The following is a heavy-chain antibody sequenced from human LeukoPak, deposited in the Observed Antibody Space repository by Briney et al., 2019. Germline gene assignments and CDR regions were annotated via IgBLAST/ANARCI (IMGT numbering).Heavy chain of an antibody. CDR3: ARGGSYYSFDI. D-gene: IGHD1-26*01. CDR2: MKQDGSEK. Sequence: PGGSLRLSCAASGFTFSGYWMSWVRQAPGKGLEWVANMKQDGSEKYYVDSVKGRFTISRDNAKNSLYLRMNSLRAEDTAVYYCARGGSYYSFDIWGQGTMVIVSS. J-gene: IGHJ3*02. V-gene: IGHV3-7*01. CDR1: GFTFSGYW.